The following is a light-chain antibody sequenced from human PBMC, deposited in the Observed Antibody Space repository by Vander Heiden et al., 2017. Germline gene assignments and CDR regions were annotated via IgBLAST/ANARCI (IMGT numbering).Light chain of an antibody. Sequence: DPVTITCRASQGISSWLAWYQQKPGKAPKLLIYAASSLQSGVPSRFSGSGSGTDFTLTISSRQLEDFATYYCQQANTFPIFTFGHGTKVDIK. CDR1: QGISSW. J-gene: IGKJ3*01. CDR3: QQANTFPIFT. CDR2: AAS. V-gene: IGKV1-12*01.